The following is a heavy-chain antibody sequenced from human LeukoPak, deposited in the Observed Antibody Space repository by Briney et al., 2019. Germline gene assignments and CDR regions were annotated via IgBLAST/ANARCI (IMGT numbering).Heavy chain of an antibody. CDR1: GFTVSSNY. Sequence: GGSLRLSCAASGFTVSSNYMSWVRQAPGKGLEWVSVIYSGGSTYYADSVKGRFTISRDNSKNTLYLQMNSLRAEDTAVYYCAKDVRGSGYPLTWFDPWGQGTLVTVSS. V-gene: IGHV3-53*01. CDR2: IYSGGST. J-gene: IGHJ5*02. CDR3: AKDVRGSGYPLTWFDP. D-gene: IGHD3-22*01.